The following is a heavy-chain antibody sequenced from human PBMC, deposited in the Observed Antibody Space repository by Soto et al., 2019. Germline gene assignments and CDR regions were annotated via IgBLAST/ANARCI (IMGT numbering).Heavy chain of an antibody. J-gene: IGHJ3*02. V-gene: IGHV3-21*01. CDR2: LGSGGSYR. Sequence: EVQLVESGGGLVKPGGSPRLSCAASGFSFSSYSMNWVRQAPGKGLEWVSSLGSGGSYRFYADSVKGRFTISQDNAKNSLYLQMNSLRAEDRDVYYCAITLRAVSGLDTFDIWGQGTMVTVSS. CDR1: GFSFSSYS. D-gene: IGHD6-19*01. CDR3: AITLRAVSGLDTFDI.